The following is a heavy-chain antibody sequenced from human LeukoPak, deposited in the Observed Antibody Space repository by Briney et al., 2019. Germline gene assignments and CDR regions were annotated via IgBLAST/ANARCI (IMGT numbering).Heavy chain of an antibody. J-gene: IGHJ4*02. V-gene: IGHV3-21*01. CDR3: ARVFLRRYCSGGSCPVEFFDY. D-gene: IGHD2-15*01. CDR1: GFTFSSYS. CDR2: ISSSSSYI. Sequence: GGSLRLSCAASGFTFSSYSMNWVRQAPGKGLEWVSSISSSSSYIYYADSVKGRFTISRDNAKNSLYLQMNSLRAEDTAVYYCARVFLRRYCSGGSCPVEFFDYWGQGTLVTVSS.